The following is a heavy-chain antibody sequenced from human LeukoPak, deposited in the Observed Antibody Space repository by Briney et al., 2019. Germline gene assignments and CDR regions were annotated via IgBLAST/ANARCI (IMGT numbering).Heavy chain of an antibody. CDR1: GFTFSTFA. Sequence: GGSLRLSCAASGFTFSTFAMIWVRQPPGKGLEWVSSIFPSGGEIHYADSVRGRFTISRDNSKSTLSLQMNSLRAEDTAIYYCARDRLNRGAAGFDPWGQGTLVTVSS. CDR2: IFPSGGEI. D-gene: IGHD6-13*01. V-gene: IGHV3-23*01. J-gene: IGHJ5*02. CDR3: ARDRLNRGAAGFDP.